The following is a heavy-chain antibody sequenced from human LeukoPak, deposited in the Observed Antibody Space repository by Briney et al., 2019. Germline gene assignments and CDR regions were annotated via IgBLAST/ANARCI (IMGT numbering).Heavy chain of an antibody. D-gene: IGHD2-15*01. V-gene: IGHV4-34*01. Sequence: SETLSLTCAVYGGSFSGYYWIWIRQPPGKGLEWIGEINHSGSTNYNPSLKSRVTISVDTSKNQFSLKLSSVTAADTAVYYCGRGLSVPWSPYCSGGSCYYYGMDVWGQGTTVTVSS. CDR1: GGSFSGYY. CDR2: INHSGST. J-gene: IGHJ6*02. CDR3: GRGLSVPWSPYCSGGSCYYYGMDV.